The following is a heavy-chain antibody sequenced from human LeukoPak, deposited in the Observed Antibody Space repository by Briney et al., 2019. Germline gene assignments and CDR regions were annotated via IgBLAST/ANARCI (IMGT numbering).Heavy chain of an antibody. V-gene: IGHV3-30*03. CDR3: AGTGDY. J-gene: IGHJ4*02. D-gene: IGHD3-10*01. CDR1: GFTFSSYS. Sequence: GGSLRLSCAASGFTFSSYSMNWVRQAPGKGLEWVAVISYDGSNKYYADSVKGRFTISRDNSKNTLYLQMNSLRAEDTAVYYCAGTGDYWGQGTLVTVSS. CDR2: ISYDGSNK.